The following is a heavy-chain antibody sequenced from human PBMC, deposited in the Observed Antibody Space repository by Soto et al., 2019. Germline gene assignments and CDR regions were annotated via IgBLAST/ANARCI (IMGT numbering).Heavy chain of an antibody. CDR2: ISGSGGST. V-gene: IGHV3-23*01. D-gene: IGHD1-26*01. CDR1: GFTFSSYA. CDR3: ARRGSGSYYDY. Sequence: PGGSLRLSCATSGFTFSSYAMRWVRQAPGKGLEWVSAISGSGGSTYYADSVKGRFTISRDNSKNTLYLQMNSLRAEDTAVYYCARRGSGSYYDYCGQGTLVTVSS. J-gene: IGHJ4*02.